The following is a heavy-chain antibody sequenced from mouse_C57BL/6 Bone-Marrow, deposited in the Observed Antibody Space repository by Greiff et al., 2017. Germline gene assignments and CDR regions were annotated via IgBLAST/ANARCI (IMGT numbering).Heavy chain of an antibody. Sequence: VNLVESGPGLVQPSQSLSITCTVSGFSLTSYGVHWVRQSPGKGLEWLGVIWSGGSTDYNEAFISSLSISKDNSTSQVFFKMNSLQANDTAIYYCARTDYWGQGTTLTVSS. CDR2: IWSGGST. J-gene: IGHJ2*01. V-gene: IGHV2-2*02. CDR3: ARTDY. CDR1: GFSLTSYG.